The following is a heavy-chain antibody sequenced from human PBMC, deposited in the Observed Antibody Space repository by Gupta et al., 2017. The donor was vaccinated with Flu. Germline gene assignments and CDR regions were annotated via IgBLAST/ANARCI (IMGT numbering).Heavy chain of an antibody. Sequence: MHWGRQLPGKGRVLFSRISGDGITTHYADFGNGRFIISRDNAKNMLYLQMNSLRVEDMAVYYCARGLKDGSSGVGIDYWGQGALVTVSS. V-gene: IGHV3-74*01. CDR2: ISGDGITT. J-gene: IGHJ4*02. CDR3: ARGLKDGSSGVGIDY. D-gene: IGHD6-6*01.